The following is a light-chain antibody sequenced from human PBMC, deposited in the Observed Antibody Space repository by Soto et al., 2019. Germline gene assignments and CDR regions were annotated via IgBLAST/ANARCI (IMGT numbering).Light chain of an antibody. V-gene: IGKV3-20*01. CDR2: GAS. Sequence: EIVMTQSPGTLSLSPGERATISCRASQVIGSRYLAWYHQKSGQAPRLLLYGASSRATGIPDRFSGSGSGTNFTLTISRVEHEDVVVYYCQQFGSSIPHTFGQGTKLEIK. J-gene: IGKJ2*01. CDR1: QVIGSRY. CDR3: QQFGSSIPHT.